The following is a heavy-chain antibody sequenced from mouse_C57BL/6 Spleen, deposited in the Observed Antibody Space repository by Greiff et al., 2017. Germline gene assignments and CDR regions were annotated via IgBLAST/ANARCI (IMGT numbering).Heavy chain of an antibody. CDR3: ARLEYYGSSSLFDY. J-gene: IGHJ2*01. V-gene: IGHV1-53*01. CDR1: GYTFTSYW. CDR2: INPSNGGT. D-gene: IGHD1-1*01. Sequence: VQLQQSGTELAKPGPSVKLSCKASGYTFTSYWMHWVKQRPGQGLEWIGNINPSNGGTNYNEKFKRKATLTVDKSSSPAYMKLSSLTSEDSAVYYCARLEYYGSSSLFDYWGQGTTLTVSS.